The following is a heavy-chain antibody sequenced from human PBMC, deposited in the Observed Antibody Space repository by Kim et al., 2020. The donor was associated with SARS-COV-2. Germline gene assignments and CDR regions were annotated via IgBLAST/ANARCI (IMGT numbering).Heavy chain of an antibody. CDR1: GYTFTSYY. CDR3: ARETRSSSWYSLYYYYGMDV. Sequence: ASVKVSCKASGYTFTSYYMHWVRQAPGQGLEWMGIINPSGGSTSYAQKFQGRVTMTRDTSTSTVYMELSSLRSEDTAVYYCARETRSSSWYSLYYYYGMDVWGQGTTVTVSS. V-gene: IGHV1-46*01. CDR2: INPSGGST. D-gene: IGHD6-13*01. J-gene: IGHJ6*02.